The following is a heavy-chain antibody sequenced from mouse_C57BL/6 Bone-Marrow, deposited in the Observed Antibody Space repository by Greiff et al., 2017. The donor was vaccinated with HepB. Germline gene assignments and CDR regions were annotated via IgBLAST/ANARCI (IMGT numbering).Heavy chain of an antibody. Sequence: VQLQQPGAELVKPGASVKMSCKASGYTFTSYWITWVKQRPGQGLEWIGDIYPGSGSTNYNEKFKSKATLTVDTSSSTAYMQLSSLTSEDSAVYYCARETYYSNSYAMDYWGQGTSVTVSS. V-gene: IGHV1-55*01. CDR2: IYPGSGST. CDR1: GYTFTSYW. D-gene: IGHD2-5*01. CDR3: ARETYYSNSYAMDY. J-gene: IGHJ4*01.